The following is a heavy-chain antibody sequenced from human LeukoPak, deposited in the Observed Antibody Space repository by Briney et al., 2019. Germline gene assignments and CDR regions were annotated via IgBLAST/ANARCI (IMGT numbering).Heavy chain of an antibody. D-gene: IGHD3-16*02. J-gene: IGHJ4*02. V-gene: IGHV3-11*04. CDR1: GFTFSDYY. CDR3: AGSPLYDYVWGSYPRYSPVFAYFDY. Sequence: PGGSLRLSCAASGFTFSDYYMSWIRQAPGKGLEWVSYISSSGSTMYYADSVKGRFTISRDNAKNSLYLQMNSLRAEDTAVYYCAGSPLYDYVWGSYPRYSPVFAYFDYWGQGTLVTVSS. CDR2: ISSSGSTM.